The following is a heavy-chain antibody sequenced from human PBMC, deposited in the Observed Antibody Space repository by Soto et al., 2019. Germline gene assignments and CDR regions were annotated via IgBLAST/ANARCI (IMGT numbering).Heavy chain of an antibody. V-gene: IGHV1-3*01. CDR3: ARDWIYDFWSGFNWFDP. D-gene: IGHD3-3*01. CDR1: GYTSTSYA. CDR2: INAGNGNT. J-gene: IGHJ5*02. Sequence: GASVKVSCKASGYTSTSYAMHWVRQAPGQRLEWMGWINAGNGNTKYSQKFQGRVTITRDTSASTAYMELSSLRSEDTAVYYCARDWIYDFWSGFNWFDPWGQGTLVTVSS.